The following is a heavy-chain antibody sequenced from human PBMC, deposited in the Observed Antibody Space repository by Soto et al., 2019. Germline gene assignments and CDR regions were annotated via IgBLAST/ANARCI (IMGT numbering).Heavy chain of an antibody. CDR3: ARQIRQYSGSYRYYYGMDV. V-gene: IGHV4-34*01. CDR1: GGSFSGYY. CDR2: INHSGST. D-gene: IGHD1-26*01. J-gene: IGHJ6*02. Sequence: SETLSLTCAVYGGSFSGYYWSWIRQPPGKGLEWIGEINHSGSTNYNPSLKSRVTISVDTSKNQFSLKLSSVTAADTAVYYCARQIRQYSGSYRYYYGMDVWGQGTTVTVSS.